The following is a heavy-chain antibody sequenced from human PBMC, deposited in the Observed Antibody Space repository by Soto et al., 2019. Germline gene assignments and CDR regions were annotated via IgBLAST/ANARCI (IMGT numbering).Heavy chain of an antibody. CDR3: ARLGAYYQSLGP. CDR1: GGSISSYY. CDR2: IYYSGST. Sequence: SETLSLTCTVSGGSISSYYWSWIRQPPGKGLEWIGYIYYSGSTNYNPSLKSRVTISVDTSKNQFSLKLSSVTAADTAVYYCARLGAYYQSLGPWGPGTLVTVSS. D-gene: IGHD2-21*01. V-gene: IGHV4-59*01. J-gene: IGHJ5*02.